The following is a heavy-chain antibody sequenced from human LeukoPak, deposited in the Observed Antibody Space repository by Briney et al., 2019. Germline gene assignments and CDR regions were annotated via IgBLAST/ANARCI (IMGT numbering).Heavy chain of an antibody. CDR1: GGPMNSYY. Sequence: SETLSLTCTVSGGPMNSYYWSWIRQPPGKGLEWIGYIFYSGSTNYNPSLKSRVTISVDTSKNQFSLGLSSVTAADTAVYYCARHGSGSSGSFRYYDYWGQGTLVTVSS. V-gene: IGHV4-59*08. CDR3: ARHGSGSSGSFRYYDY. CDR2: IFYSGST. J-gene: IGHJ4*02. D-gene: IGHD6-19*01.